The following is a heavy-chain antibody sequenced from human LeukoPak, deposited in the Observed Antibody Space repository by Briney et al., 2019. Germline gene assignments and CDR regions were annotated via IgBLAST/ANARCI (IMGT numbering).Heavy chain of an antibody. CDR1: GGSISSHH. CDR2: INHSGST. V-gene: IGHV4-34*01. CDR3: ASLPGDHR. J-gene: IGHJ4*02. Sequence: SETLSLTCTVSGGSISSHHWSWIRQPPGKGLEWIGEINHSGSTNYNPSLKSRVTISVDTSKNQFSLKLSSVTAADTAVYYCASLPGDHRWGQGTLVTVSS. D-gene: IGHD3-10*01.